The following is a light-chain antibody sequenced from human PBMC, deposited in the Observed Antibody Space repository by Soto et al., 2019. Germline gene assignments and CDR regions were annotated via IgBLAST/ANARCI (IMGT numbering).Light chain of an antibody. CDR1: RSDIGSYNY. J-gene: IGLJ1*01. CDR3: ASFTTSSTRV. V-gene: IGLV2-14*01. CDR2: EVS. Sequence: QSALTQPASVSGSPGQSITVSCTGTRSDIGSYNYVSWYQQHPGKAPKLIIYEVSNRPSGVSNRFSGSKSDNTASLTISGLQAEDEADYYCASFTTSSTRVFGTGTKVTVL.